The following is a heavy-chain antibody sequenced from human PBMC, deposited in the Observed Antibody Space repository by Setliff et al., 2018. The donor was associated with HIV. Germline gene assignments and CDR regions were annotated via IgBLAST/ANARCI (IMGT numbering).Heavy chain of an antibody. Sequence: ASVKVSCKASGYTFSSYGISWVRQAPGQGLEWMGWISASNGYTDYAQKFRDRVTLTTDTSTSTAYMELRSLTSEDTAVYYCATYHYYDSSAYFIDLYYFDYWGQGTLVTVSS. J-gene: IGHJ4*02. CDR3: ATYHYYDSSAYFIDLYYFDY. CDR2: ISASNGYT. D-gene: IGHD3-22*01. V-gene: IGHV1-18*01. CDR1: GYTFSSYG.